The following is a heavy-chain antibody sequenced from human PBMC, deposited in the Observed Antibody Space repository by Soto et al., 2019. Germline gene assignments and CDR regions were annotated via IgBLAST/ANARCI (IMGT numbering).Heavy chain of an antibody. CDR3: ARGEAYCSGGTCYYRFDP. V-gene: IGHV4-30-2*01. Sequence: QLQLQESGSGLVKPPQTLSLTCAVSGGSISSDGYSWSWIRQPPGKGLEWIGYIYHGGDAYYNPSLNSRVTISVDRSKNQFSLNLSSVTAADTAMYYCARGEAYCSGGTCYYRFDPWGQGTLVTVSS. J-gene: IGHJ5*02. CDR2: IYHGGDA. CDR1: GGSISSDGYS. D-gene: IGHD2-15*01.